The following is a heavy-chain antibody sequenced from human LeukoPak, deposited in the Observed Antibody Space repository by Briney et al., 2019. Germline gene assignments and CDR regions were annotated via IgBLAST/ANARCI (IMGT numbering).Heavy chain of an antibody. Sequence: PSETLSLTCTVSGGSISSYYWSWIRQPAGKGLEWIWRIYTSGSTNYNPSLKSRVTMSVDTSKNQFSLKLSSVTAADTAVYYCARDYCSGGSCYLFDYWGQGTLVTVSS. CDR3: ARDYCSGGSCYLFDY. D-gene: IGHD2-15*01. J-gene: IGHJ4*02. V-gene: IGHV4-4*07. CDR1: GGSISSYY. CDR2: IYTSGST.